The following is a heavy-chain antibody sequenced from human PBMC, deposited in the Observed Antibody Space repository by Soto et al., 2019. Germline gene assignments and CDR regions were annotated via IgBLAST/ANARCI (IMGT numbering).Heavy chain of an antibody. D-gene: IGHD2-2*01. CDR2: INHSGST. V-gene: IGHV4-34*01. J-gene: IGHJ4*02. CDR3: ARGTKDIVVVPAANPFDY. CDR1: GGSFSGYY. Sequence: QVQLQQWGAGLLKPSETLSLTCAVYGGSFSGYYWSWIRQPPGKRLEWIGEINHSGSTNYNPSLKSRVTISVDTSKNQFSLKLSSVTAADTAVYYCARGTKDIVVVPAANPFDYWGQGTLVTVSS.